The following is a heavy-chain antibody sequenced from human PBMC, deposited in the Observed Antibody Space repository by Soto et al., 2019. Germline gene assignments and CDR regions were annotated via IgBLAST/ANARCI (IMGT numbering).Heavy chain of an antibody. J-gene: IGHJ4*02. Sequence: GASVKVSCKASGYTFTSYAMHWLRQAPGQRLEWMGWINAGNGNTKYSQKFQGRVTITRDTSASTAYMELSSLRSEDTAVYYCARGGRAVAGLYYFDYWGQGTLVTVSS. D-gene: IGHD6-19*01. CDR1: GYTFTSYA. CDR3: ARGGRAVAGLYYFDY. CDR2: INAGNGNT. V-gene: IGHV1-3*01.